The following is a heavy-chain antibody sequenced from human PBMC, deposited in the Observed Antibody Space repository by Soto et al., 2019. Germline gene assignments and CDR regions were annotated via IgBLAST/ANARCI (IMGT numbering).Heavy chain of an antibody. CDR1: GFTFSSYA. V-gene: IGHV3-23*01. CDR3: AKAGYSSGWYYSAY. Sequence: GGSLRLSCAASGFTFSSYAMSWVRQAPGKGLEWVSAISGSGGSTYYADSVKGRFTISRDNSKNTLYLQMNSLRAEDTAVYYWAKAGYSSGWYYSAYWGQGTLVTVPS. CDR2: ISGSGGST. J-gene: IGHJ4*02. D-gene: IGHD6-19*01.